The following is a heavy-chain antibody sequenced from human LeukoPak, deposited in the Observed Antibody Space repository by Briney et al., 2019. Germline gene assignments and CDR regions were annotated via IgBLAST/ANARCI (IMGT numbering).Heavy chain of an antibody. CDR1: GGSISSGSYY. D-gene: IGHD2-15*01. CDR3: ARLGGYCSGGSCYSFFDY. J-gene: IGHJ4*02. CDR2: IYYSGST. V-gene: IGHV4-39*01. Sequence: SETLSLTCTVSGGSISSGSYYWGWIRQPPGKGLEWIGSIYYSGSTYYNPSLKSRVTISVDTSKNQFSLKLSSVTAADTAVYYCARLGGYCSGGSCYSFFDYWGQGTLVTVSS.